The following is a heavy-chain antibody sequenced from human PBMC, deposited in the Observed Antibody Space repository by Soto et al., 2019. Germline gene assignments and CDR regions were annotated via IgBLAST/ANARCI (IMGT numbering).Heavy chain of an antibody. V-gene: IGHV3-30*03. CDR3: ATYGGNALFDY. Sequence: HPEGSLRLSCAASGFTFSSYGMHWVRQAPGKGLEWVAVISYGGSNKYYADSVKGRFTISRDNSKNTLYLQMNSLRAEDTAVYYCATYGGNALFDYWGQGTLVTVSS. D-gene: IGHD4-17*01. CDR1: GFTFSSYG. CDR2: ISYGGSNK. J-gene: IGHJ4*02.